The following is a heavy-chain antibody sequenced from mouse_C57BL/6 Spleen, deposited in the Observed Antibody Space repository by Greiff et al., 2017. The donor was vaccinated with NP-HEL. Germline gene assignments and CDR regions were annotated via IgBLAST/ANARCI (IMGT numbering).Heavy chain of an antibody. V-gene: IGHV5-4*01. Sequence: EVKLVESGGGLVKPGGSLKLSCAASGFTFSSYAMSWVRQTPEKRLEWVATISDGGSYTYYPDNVKGRFTISRDNAKNNLYLQMSNLKSEDTAMYYCARDRGYYGSSPYWYFDVWGTGTTVTVSS. J-gene: IGHJ1*03. CDR1: GFTFSSYA. CDR2: ISDGGSYT. D-gene: IGHD1-1*01. CDR3: ARDRGYYGSSPYWYFDV.